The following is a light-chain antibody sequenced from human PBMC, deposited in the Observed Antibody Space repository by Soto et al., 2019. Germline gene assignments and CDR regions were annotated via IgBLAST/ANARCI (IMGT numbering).Light chain of an antibody. CDR2: GAS. CDR3: QLHGTSPGFT. V-gene: IGKV3-20*01. Sequence: EIVLTQSPGTLSLSPGERATLSCRASQSVSSNSLAWYQQKPGQAPRLLIYGASSRATGIPDRFSGSGSGTDFALSISRLEPEDFAVYYCQLHGTSPGFTFGPGTKVDI. J-gene: IGKJ3*01. CDR1: QSVSSNS.